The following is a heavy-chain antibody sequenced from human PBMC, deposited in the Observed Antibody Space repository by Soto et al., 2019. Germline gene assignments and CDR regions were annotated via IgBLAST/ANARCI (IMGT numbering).Heavy chain of an antibody. CDR2: IYYSGST. CDR1: GGSIGSYY. Sequence: PSETLSLTCTVSGGSIGSYYWSWIRQPPGKGLEWIGYIYYSGSTNYNPSLKSRVTISVDTSKNQFSLKLSSVTAADTAVYYCARGQVVAAQHWGQGTLVTVSS. V-gene: IGHV4-59*12. J-gene: IGHJ4*02. D-gene: IGHD2-15*01. CDR3: ARGQVVAAQH.